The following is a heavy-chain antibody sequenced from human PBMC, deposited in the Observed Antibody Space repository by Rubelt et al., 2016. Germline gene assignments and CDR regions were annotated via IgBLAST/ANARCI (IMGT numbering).Heavy chain of an antibody. Sequence: QVQLVQSGAEVKKPGASVKVSCKASGYTFTTYGISWVRQAPGQGLEWMGWIRTYNGNTNYAQKLQGRVTMTKDTATSTAYMELRSLRSDDTAMYFCARGYCSSANCLFNWFDPWGQGTLVTVSS. J-gene: IGHJ5*02. D-gene: IGHD2-2*01. V-gene: IGHV1-18*01. CDR2: IRTYNGNT. CDR3: ARGYCSSANCLFNWFDP. CDR1: GYTFTTYG.